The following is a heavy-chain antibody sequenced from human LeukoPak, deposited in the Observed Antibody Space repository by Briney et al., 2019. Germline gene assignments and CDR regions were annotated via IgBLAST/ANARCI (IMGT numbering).Heavy chain of an antibody. CDR2: INSDGSGT. J-gene: IGHJ6*02. CDR3: ARDNFVYYGSGSYSNFALYYYYGMDV. D-gene: IGHD3-10*01. Sequence: PGGSLRLSCAASGFTFSTHWMPWVRQAPGKGLVWVSHINSDGSGTGYADSVKGRFTIPRGNSKNTLYLEMNSLRAQDTAVYYCARDNFVYYGSGSYSNFALYYYYGMDVWGQGTTVTVSS. V-gene: IGHV3-74*01. CDR1: GFTFSTHW.